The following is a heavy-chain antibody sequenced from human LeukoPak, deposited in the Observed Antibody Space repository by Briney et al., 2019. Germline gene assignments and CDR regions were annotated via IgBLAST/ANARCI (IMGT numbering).Heavy chain of an antibody. D-gene: IGHD3-10*01. CDR2: FDPEDGET. Sequence: GASVKVSCKVSGYTLTELSMHWVRQAPGKGLEWMGGFDPEDGETIYAQKFQGRVTMTEDTSTDTAYMELSSLRSEDTAVYYCARGLMVRGAYAPPFFDYWGQGTLVTVSS. V-gene: IGHV1-24*01. CDR1: GYTLTELS. CDR3: ARGLMVRGAYAPPFFDY. J-gene: IGHJ4*02.